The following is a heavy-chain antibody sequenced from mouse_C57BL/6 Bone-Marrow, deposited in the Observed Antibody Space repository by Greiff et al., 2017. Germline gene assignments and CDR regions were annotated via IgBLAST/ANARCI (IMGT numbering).Heavy chain of an antibody. V-gene: IGHV14-3*01. Sequence: VQLQQSVAELVRPGASVKLSCTASGFNIKHSYMHWVKQSPEQGLEWIGRIDPANGNTKYAPKFTGTATITADTSSSTAYLQRGSLTSEDTAVYYCARYYTGEEDVDYWGQGTTRTVSS. CDR1: GFNIKHSY. D-gene: IGHD1-1*01. CDR3: ARYYTGEEDVDY. J-gene: IGHJ2*01. CDR2: IDPANGNT.